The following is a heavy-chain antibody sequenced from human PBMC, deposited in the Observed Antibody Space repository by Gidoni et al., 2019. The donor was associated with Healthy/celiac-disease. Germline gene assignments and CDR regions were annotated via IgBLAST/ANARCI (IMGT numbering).Heavy chain of an antibody. CDR3: AKVRGDIVVVPAVLPDAFDI. Sequence: EVQLLESGGGLVQPGGSLRLSCAASGFTFSSYAMSWVRQAPGKGLEWVSAISGSGGSTYYADAVKGRFTISRDNSKNTLYLQMNSLRAEDTAVYYCAKVRGDIVVVPAVLPDAFDIWGQGTMVTVSS. D-gene: IGHD2-2*01. CDR2: ISGSGGST. V-gene: IGHV3-23*01. J-gene: IGHJ3*02. CDR1: GFTFSSYA.